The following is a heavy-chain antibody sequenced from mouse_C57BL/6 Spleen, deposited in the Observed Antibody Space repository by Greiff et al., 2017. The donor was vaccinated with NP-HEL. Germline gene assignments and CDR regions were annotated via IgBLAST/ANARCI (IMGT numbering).Heavy chain of an antibody. CDR2: IDPNSGGT. CDR1: GYTFTSYW. V-gene: IGHV1-72*01. J-gene: IGHJ1*03. D-gene: IGHD1-1*01. Sequence: QVQLQQPGAELVKPGASVKLSCKASGYTFTSYWMHWVKQRPGRGLEWIGRIDPNSGGTKYNEKFKSKDTLTVDKPSSTAYMQLSSLTSEDSAVYYCARRRGSSYVDWYFDVWGTGTTVTVSS. CDR3: ARRRGSSYVDWYFDV.